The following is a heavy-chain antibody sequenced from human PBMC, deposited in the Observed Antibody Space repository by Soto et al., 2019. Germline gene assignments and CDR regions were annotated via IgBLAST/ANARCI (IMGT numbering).Heavy chain of an antibody. V-gene: IGHV4-31*03. J-gene: IGHJ5*02. Sequence: QVQLQESGPGLVKPSQTLSLTCTVSGGSISSGGYYWSWIRQHPGKGLEWIGYIYYSGSTYYNPSPKSRVTILVDTSKNQFPRKLSSVIAADTAVYYCAREASMVRGVIGWFDHWGQGTLVTVSS. CDR2: IYYSGST. D-gene: IGHD3-10*01. CDR1: GGSISSGGYY. CDR3: AREASMVRGVIGWFDH.